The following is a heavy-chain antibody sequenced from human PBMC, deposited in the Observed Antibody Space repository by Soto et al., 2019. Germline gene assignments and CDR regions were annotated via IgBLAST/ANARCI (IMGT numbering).Heavy chain of an antibody. CDR1: GGSISSGGYY. CDR2: IYYSGST. V-gene: IGHV4-31*03. Sequence: QVQLQESGPGLVKPSQTLSLTCTVSGGSISSGGYYWSWIRQHPGKGLEWIGYIYYSGSTYYNPSLKSRVTISVDASKNQFSLKLSSVTAADTAVYYCARMMVSAAMFGWFDPWGQGTLVTVSS. J-gene: IGHJ5*02. D-gene: IGHD2-2*01. CDR3: ARMMVSAAMFGWFDP.